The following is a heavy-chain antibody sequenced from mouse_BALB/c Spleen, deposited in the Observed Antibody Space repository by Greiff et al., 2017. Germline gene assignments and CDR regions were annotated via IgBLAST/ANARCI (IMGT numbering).Heavy chain of an antibody. CDR2: INSNGGST. V-gene: IGHV5-6-3*01. Sequence: EVQLVESGGGLVQPGGSLKLSCAASGFTFSSYGMSWVRQTPDKRLELVATINSNGGSTYYPDSVKGRFTISRDNAKNTLYLQMSSLKSEATAMYYCARDSPYYGNYGRYFDVWGAGTTVTVSS. CDR1: GFTFSSYG. CDR3: ARDSPYYGNYGRYFDV. D-gene: IGHD2-10*01. J-gene: IGHJ1*01.